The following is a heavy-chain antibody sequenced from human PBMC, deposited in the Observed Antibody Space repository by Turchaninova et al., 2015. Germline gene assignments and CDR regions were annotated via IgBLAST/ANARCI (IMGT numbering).Heavy chain of an antibody. D-gene: IGHD5-18*01. V-gene: IGHV3-7*03. CDR1: GVTFRAHW. CDR3: AREPHIAVVTHFDY. CDR2: IKQDGIEK. J-gene: IGHJ4*02. Sequence: EVPLVESGGGLVQPGGSLRPPCEVSGVTFRAHWVSWVRQGPGKGLEWVANIKQDGIEKYYAESVKGRFTISRDNAKKSLYLQMNGLRVEDMAVYYCAREPHIAVVTHFDYWGQGTLVAVSS.